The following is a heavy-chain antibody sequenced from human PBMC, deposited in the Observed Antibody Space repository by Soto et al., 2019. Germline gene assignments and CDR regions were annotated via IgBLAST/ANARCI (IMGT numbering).Heavy chain of an antibody. J-gene: IGHJ4*02. D-gene: IGHD2-8*02. CDR2: VYYTGST. Sequence: SETLSLTCSVSGGSISGSYWSWIRQSPGKGLEWLGYVYYTGSTNYSPSLRSRVSISLDTSKNEFSLRLSSVTAADTAVYFCARSVEVPGPKIHYRGQGTQVTVS. CDR1: GGSISGSY. CDR3: ARSVEVPGPKIHY. V-gene: IGHV4-59*01.